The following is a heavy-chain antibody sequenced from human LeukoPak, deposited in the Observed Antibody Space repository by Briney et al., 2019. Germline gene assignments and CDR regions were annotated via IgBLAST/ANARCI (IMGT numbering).Heavy chain of an antibody. D-gene: IGHD2-2*02. Sequence: SQTLSLTCAVSGGSISSGGYSWSWIRQPPGKGLEWIGYIYHSGSTYYNPSLKSRVTISVDRSKNQFSLKLSSVTAADTAVYYCARADCSSTSCYRFDYWGQGTPVTVSS. J-gene: IGHJ4*02. CDR3: ARADCSSTSCYRFDY. V-gene: IGHV4-30-2*01. CDR2: IYHSGST. CDR1: GGSISSGGYS.